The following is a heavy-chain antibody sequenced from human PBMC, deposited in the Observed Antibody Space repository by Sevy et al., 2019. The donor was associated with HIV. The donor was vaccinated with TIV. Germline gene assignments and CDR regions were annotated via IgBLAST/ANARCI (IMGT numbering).Heavy chain of an antibody. CDR1: GGSFTSSDSY. CDR3: ASKRGYNDGPFDY. V-gene: IGHV4-30-4*01. J-gene: IGHJ4*02. D-gene: IGHD5-12*01. CDR2: IHYTGGT. Sequence: SETLSLTCTVSGGSFTSSDSYWSWIRQPPREGLEWIGYIHYTGGTYYNPFLKSRVAMSVDTSEKQFSLKLSFLTAADTAVYYCASKRGYNDGPFDYWGQGTLVTVSS.